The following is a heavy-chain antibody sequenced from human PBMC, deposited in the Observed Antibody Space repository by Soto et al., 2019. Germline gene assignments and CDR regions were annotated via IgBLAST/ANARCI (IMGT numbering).Heavy chain of an antibody. J-gene: IGHJ6*02. Sequence: GGSLRLSCAASGFTFSSYGMHWVRQAPGKGLVWVSRINSDGSSTSYADSVKGRFTISRDNAKNTLYLQMNSLRAEDTAVYYCARLRSIAARGGRDYYYGMDVWGQGTTVTVSS. CDR2: INSDGSST. CDR1: GFTFSSYG. D-gene: IGHD6-6*01. V-gene: IGHV3-74*01. CDR3: ARLRSIAARGGRDYYYGMDV.